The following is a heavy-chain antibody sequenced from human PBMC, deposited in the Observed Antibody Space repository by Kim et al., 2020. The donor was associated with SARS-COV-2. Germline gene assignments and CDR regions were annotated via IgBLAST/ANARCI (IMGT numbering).Heavy chain of an antibody. Sequence: PSPKSRFTISVDTSKNQFSLKLSSVTAADTAVYYCARAGYSGYDLLAFDIWGQGTMVTVSS. V-gene: IGHV4-4*09. D-gene: IGHD5-12*01. CDR3: ARAGYSGYDLLAFDI. J-gene: IGHJ3*02.